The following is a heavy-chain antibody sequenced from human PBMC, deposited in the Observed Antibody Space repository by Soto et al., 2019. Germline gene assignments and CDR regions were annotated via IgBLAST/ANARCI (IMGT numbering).Heavy chain of an antibody. D-gene: IGHD4-17*01. J-gene: IGHJ4*02. V-gene: IGHV4-59*01. Sequence: QVQLQESGPGLVKPSETLSLTCTVSGGSLSNYYWSWIRQPPGKGLEWIGYIYYSGRTNYNPSLKSRLTMSVDTSKTQVSLKLHSVTAADTAVYYCARNDHGGNPFFANWGQGTLVTVSS. CDR2: IYYSGRT. CDR3: ARNDHGGNPFFAN. CDR1: GGSLSNYY.